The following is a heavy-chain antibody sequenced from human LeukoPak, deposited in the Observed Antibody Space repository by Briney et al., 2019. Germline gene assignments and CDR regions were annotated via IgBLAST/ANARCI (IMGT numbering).Heavy chain of an antibody. CDR1: GLTFSSYA. Sequence: GGSLRLSCAASGLTFSSYAMSWDRQAPGKGLEWVSAISGSGGSTYYADSVKGRFTISRDNSKNTLYLQMNSLRAEDTAVYYCAKELHYGDKGGAFDIWGQGTMVTVSS. D-gene: IGHD4-17*01. CDR3: AKELHYGDKGGAFDI. V-gene: IGHV3-23*01. J-gene: IGHJ3*02. CDR2: ISGSGGST.